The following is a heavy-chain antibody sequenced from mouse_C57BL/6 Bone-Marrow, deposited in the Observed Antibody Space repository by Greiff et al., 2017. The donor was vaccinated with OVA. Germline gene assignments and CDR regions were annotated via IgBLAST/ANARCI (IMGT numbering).Heavy chain of an antibody. CDR1: GYTFTSYG. D-gene: IGHD2-4*01. CDR2: IYPRSGNT. J-gene: IGHJ1*03. Sequence: VQLQESGAELARPGASVKLSCKASGYTFTSYGISWVKQRTGQGLEWIGEIYPRSGNTYYNEKFKGKATLTADKSSSTAYMELRSLTSEDSAVYFCARQGGLRRYFDVRGTGTTVTVSS. CDR3: ARQGGLRRYFDV. V-gene: IGHV1-81*01.